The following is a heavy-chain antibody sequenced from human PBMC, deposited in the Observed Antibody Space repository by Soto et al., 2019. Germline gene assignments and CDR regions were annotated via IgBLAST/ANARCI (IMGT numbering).Heavy chain of an antibody. CDR2: IYYSGST. D-gene: IGHD3-22*01. J-gene: IGHJ4*02. CDR3: ARVKWLSKYYFDY. V-gene: IGHV4-61*01. CDR1: GGSVSSGSYY. Sequence: SETLSLTCTVSGGSVSSGSYYWSWIRQPPGKGLEWIGYIYYSGSTNYNPSLKSRVTISVDTSKNQFSLKLSSVTAADTAVYYCARVKWLSKYYFDYWGQGTLVTVSS.